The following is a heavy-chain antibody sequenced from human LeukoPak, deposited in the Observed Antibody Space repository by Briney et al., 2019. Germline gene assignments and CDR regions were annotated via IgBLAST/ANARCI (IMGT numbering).Heavy chain of an antibody. CDR2: IYYGGST. CDR3: ARGSGWLPDY. D-gene: IGHD6-19*01. J-gene: IGHJ4*02. Sequence: SETLSLTCTVSGGSISSYYWSWIRQPPGKGLEWIGYIYYGGSTNYNPSLKSRVTISVDTSKNQFSLKLSSVTAADTAVYYCARGSGWLPDYWGQGTLVSVSS. V-gene: IGHV4-59*01. CDR1: GGSISSYY.